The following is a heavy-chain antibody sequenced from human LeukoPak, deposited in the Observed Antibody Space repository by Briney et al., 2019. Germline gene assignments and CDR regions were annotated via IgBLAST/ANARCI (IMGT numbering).Heavy chain of an antibody. V-gene: IGHV4-39*07. CDR1: GGSISSSSYY. CDR2: IYYSGST. Sequence: SETLSLTCTVSGGSISSSSYYWGWIRQPPGKGLEWIGSIYYSGSTYYNPSLKSRVTISVDTSKNQFSLELSSVTAADTAVYYCARVIRIVGATTYFDYWGQGTLVTVSS. CDR3: ARVIRIVGATTYFDY. J-gene: IGHJ4*02. D-gene: IGHD1-26*01.